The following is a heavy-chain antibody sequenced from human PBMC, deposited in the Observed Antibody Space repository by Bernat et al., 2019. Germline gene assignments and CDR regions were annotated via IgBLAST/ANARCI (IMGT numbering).Heavy chain of an antibody. J-gene: IGHJ5*02. CDR2: INPNSGGT. CDR3: ARGARLLWFRELSGVWFDP. D-gene: IGHD3-10*01. V-gene: IGHV1-2*06. Sequence: QVQLVQSGAEVKKPGASVKVSCKASRYTFSGYYMHWVRQAPGQGLEWMGRINPNSGGTNYAQSFQGRVTMTRDTSISTAYMELSRLRSDDTAVYYCARGARLLWFRELSGVWFDPWGQGTLVTVSS. CDR1: RYTFSGYY.